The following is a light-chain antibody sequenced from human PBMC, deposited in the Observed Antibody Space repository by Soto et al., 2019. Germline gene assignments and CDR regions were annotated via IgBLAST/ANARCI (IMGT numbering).Light chain of an antibody. CDR3: MQGTHWPLT. J-gene: IGKJ1*01. CDR2: RVS. CDR1: QSLVYIDGNTY. V-gene: IGKV2-30*01. Sequence: DVVMTQSPLSLPVTLGQPASISCRSSQSLVYIDGNTYLHWFQQMPGQTPRRLIYRVSNRDSGVPDRFSGSGSGTDFTLKITRVEADDVGVYYCMQGTHWPLTFGQGTKVEIK.